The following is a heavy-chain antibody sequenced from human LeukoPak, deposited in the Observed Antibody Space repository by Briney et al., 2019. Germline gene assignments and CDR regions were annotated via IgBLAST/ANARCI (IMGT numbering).Heavy chain of an antibody. CDR2: INHSGGT. D-gene: IGHD5-18*01. Sequence: SETLSLTCAVYGGSFSGYYWSWIRQPPGKGLEWIGEINHSGGTNYNPSLKSRVTISVDTSKNQFSLKLSSVAAADTAVYYCARHPAIQLWPPTYYFDYWGQGTLVTVSS. J-gene: IGHJ4*02. CDR3: ARHPAIQLWPPTYYFDY. V-gene: IGHV4-34*01. CDR1: GGSFSGYY.